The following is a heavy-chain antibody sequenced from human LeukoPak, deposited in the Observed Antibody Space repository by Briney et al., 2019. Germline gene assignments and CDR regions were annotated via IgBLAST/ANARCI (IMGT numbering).Heavy chain of an antibody. CDR2: IYYSGST. J-gene: IGHJ4*02. CDR1: GGSISSYY. Sequence: PSETLSLTCTVSGGSISSYYWSWIRQPPGKGLEWIGYIYYSGSTNYNPSLKSRVTISVHTSKNQFSLKLSSVTAADTAVYYCAMTYCSSTSCYLDYWGQGTLVTVSS. CDR3: AMTYCSSTSCYLDY. V-gene: IGHV4-59*01. D-gene: IGHD2-2*01.